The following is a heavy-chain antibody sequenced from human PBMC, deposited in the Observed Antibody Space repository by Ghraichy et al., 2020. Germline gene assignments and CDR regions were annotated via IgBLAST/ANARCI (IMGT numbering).Heavy chain of an antibody. CDR2: IRDKPNSYST. D-gene: IGHD6-13*01. V-gene: IGHV3-72*01. J-gene: IGHJ4*02. Sequence: GSLRLSCAASGFTFSDHSLDWVRQAPGKGLEWVGRIRDKPNSYSTEYATSVRGRFTISRDDSKNSLYLQMNSLKAEDTAVYYCARRNGYSSSWTFDYWGLGTLVTVSS. CDR3: ARRNGYSSSWTFDY. CDR1: GFTFSDHS.